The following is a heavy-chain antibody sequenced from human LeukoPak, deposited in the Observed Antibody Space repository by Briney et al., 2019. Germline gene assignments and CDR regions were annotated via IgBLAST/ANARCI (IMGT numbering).Heavy chain of an antibody. V-gene: IGHV1-2*02. D-gene: IGHD4-17*01. J-gene: IGHJ3*02. CDR3: ARDRGYADFARSDTFDI. CDR2: VNPNSGGT. CDR1: GFTFTGYY. Sequence: ASVKVSCKASGFTFTGYYIHWVRHAPGQGLEWLGWVNPNSGGTNLAQKFQDRVTMTRDTSISTSYMELSRLTSEDTAVYYCARDRGYADFARSDTFDIWGQGTRVTVSS.